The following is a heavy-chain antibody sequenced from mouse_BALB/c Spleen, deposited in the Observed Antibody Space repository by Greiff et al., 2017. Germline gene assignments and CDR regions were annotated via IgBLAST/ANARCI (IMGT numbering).Heavy chain of an antibody. CDR2: IYPGNVNT. Sequence: VQLQQSGPELVKPGASVRISCKASGYTFTSYYIHWVKQRPGQGLEWIGWIYPGNVNTKYNEKFKGKATLTADKSSSTAYMQLSSLTSEDSAVYFCARSGGTQFAYWGQGTLVTVSA. J-gene: IGHJ3*01. CDR3: ARSGGTQFAY. D-gene: IGHD3-3*01. V-gene: IGHV1S56*01. CDR1: GYTFTSYY.